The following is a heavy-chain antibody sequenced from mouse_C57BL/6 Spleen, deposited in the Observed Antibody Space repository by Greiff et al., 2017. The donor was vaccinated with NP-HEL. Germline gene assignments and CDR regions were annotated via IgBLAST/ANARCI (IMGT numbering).Heavy chain of an antibody. V-gene: IGHV5-12*01. D-gene: IGHD1-1*01. CDR3: ARYYYGKGAMDY. CDR2: ISNGGGST. Sequence: EVKLVESGGGLVQPGGSLKLSCAASGFTFSDYYMYWVRQTPEKRLEWVAYISNGGGSTYYLDTVKGRFTISRDNAKNTLYLQMSRLKSEDTARYYCARYYYGKGAMDYWGQGTSVTVSS. CDR1: GFTFSDYY. J-gene: IGHJ4*01.